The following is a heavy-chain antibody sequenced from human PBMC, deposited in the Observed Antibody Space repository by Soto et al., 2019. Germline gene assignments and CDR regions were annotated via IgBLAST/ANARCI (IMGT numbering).Heavy chain of an antibody. J-gene: IGHJ4*02. D-gene: IGHD3-16*01. CDR2: IYYSGST. Sequence: SETLSLTCTVSGGSISSGGYYWSWIRQHPGKGLEWIGYIYYSGSTYYNPSLKTRVTISVDTSKNQFSLKLSSVTAADTAVYYCARAHSGVSASYYYYFDYWGQGTLVTVSS. CDR3: ARAHSGVSASYYYYFDY. V-gene: IGHV4-31*03. CDR1: GGSISSGGYY.